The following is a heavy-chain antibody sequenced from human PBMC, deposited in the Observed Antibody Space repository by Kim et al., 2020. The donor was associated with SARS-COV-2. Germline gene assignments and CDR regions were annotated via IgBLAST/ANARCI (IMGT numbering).Heavy chain of an antibody. CDR3: VGCSGGACRDAFDI. Sequence: ADSVKGRFNISRDNSKNTLYLQMNSLRAEDTAVYYCVGCSGGACRDAFDIWGQGTRVTVSS. D-gene: IGHD2-15*01. J-gene: IGHJ3*02. V-gene: IGHV3-23*01.